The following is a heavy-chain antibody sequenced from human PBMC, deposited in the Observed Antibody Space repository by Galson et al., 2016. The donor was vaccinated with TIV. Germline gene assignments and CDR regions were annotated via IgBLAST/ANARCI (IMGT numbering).Heavy chain of an antibody. V-gene: IGHV3-11*05. Sequence: SLRLSCAASGFSFSDYYMSWVRQAPGKGLEWVSYISSSNSYTNYADSVKGRFTISSDNAKNSLYLQMNSLRADDTAVYYCARERRRTIDYHFYGMDVWGQGTTVTVSS. J-gene: IGHJ6*02. CDR3: ARERRRTIDYHFYGMDV. CDR2: ISSSNSYT. CDR1: GFSFSDYY. D-gene: IGHD3-9*01.